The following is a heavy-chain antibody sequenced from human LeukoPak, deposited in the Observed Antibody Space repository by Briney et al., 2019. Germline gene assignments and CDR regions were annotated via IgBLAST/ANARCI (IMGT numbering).Heavy chain of an antibody. CDR2: LSGSGGTT. V-gene: IGHV3-23*01. CDR1: GFTFSSYW. CDR3: AKDQGVSHTSGWYSFDY. J-gene: IGHJ4*02. Sequence: GGSLRLSCAASGFTFSSYWMSWVRQAPGKGLEWISGLSGSGGTTYYADSVKGRFTLSRDNSKNTLYLQMNSLRAEDTAVYYCAKDQGVSHTSGWYSFDYWGQGTLVTVSS. D-gene: IGHD6-19*01.